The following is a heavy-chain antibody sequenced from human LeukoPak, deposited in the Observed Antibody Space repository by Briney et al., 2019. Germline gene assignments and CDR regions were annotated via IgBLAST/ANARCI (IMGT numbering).Heavy chain of an antibody. Sequence: ASVKVSCKASGYTFTSYDINWVRQATGQGLEWMGWMNPNSGNTGYAQKFQGRVTMTRNTSISTAYMELSSLRSEDTAVYYCARDQGSIYYDSSGSDFDYWGQGTLVTVSS. D-gene: IGHD3-22*01. CDR1: GYTFTSYD. V-gene: IGHV1-8*01. CDR3: ARDQGSIYYDSSGSDFDY. CDR2: MNPNSGNT. J-gene: IGHJ4*02.